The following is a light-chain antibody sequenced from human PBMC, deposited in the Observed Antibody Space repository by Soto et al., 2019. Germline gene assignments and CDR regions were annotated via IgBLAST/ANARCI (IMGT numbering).Light chain of an antibody. Sequence: EIVLTQSPGTLSLSPEERAILSCTASQSVSNNFLAWYQQRPGQAPRLLIYGASSRATGIPDRFRGSGSGTDFTLTIGRLEPEDFAVYYFQQYSSSPPTFGHGTRLEIK. CDR3: QQYSSSPPT. V-gene: IGKV3-20*01. CDR2: GAS. J-gene: IGKJ5*01. CDR1: QSVSNNF.